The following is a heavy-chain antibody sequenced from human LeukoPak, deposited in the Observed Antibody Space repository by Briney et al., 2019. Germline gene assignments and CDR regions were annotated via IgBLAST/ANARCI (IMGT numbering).Heavy chain of an antibody. CDR2: INPNSGNT. V-gene: IGHV1-8*01. CDR1: GYTVTSYD. Sequence: GASVNPSCKASGYTVTSYDINWVRQATGQGLEWMGWINPNSGNTGYAQKFQGRVTMTRNTSISTAYMELSSLRSEDTAVYYCARGRALWFGLRNFDYWGQGTLVTVSS. J-gene: IGHJ4*02. CDR3: ARGRALWFGLRNFDY. D-gene: IGHD3-10*01.